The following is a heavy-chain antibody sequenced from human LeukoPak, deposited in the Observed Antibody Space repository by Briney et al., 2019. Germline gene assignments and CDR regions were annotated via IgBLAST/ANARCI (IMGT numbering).Heavy chain of an antibody. D-gene: IGHD3-3*01. V-gene: IGHV4-59*12. CDR1: GGSLSSYY. CDR2: IYYSGST. J-gene: IGHJ4*02. Sequence: SETLSLTCTVSGGSLSSYYWSWIRQPPGKGLEWIGYIYYSGSTNYNPSLKSRVTISLDTSKSQFSLKVRYVTAADTAVYYCARGLNDSWTGENYWGQGTLVTVSS. CDR3: ARGLNDSWTGENY.